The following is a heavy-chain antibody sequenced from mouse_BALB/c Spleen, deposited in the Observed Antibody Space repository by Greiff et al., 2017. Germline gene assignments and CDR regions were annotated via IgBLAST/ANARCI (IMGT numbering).Heavy chain of an antibody. V-gene: IGHV1-87*01. D-gene: IGHD2-14*01. J-gene: IGHJ4*01. CDR1: GYTFTSYW. Sequence: QVQLQQSGAELARPGASVKLSCKASGYTFTSYWMQWVKQRPGQGLEWIGAIYPGDGDTRYTQKFKGKATLTADKSSSTAYMQLSSLASEDSAVYYCAREGVYRYDVWGQGTSVTVSS. CDR3: AREGVYRYDV. CDR2: IYPGDGDT.